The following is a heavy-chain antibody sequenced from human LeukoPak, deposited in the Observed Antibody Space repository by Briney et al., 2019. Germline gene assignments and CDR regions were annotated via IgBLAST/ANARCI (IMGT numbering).Heavy chain of an antibody. V-gene: IGHV4-38-2*02. CDR3: ARRPSNHYYDFWSGYYSYYYMDV. D-gene: IGHD3-3*01. CDR2: IYHSGST. J-gene: IGHJ6*03. Sequence: SETLSLTCTVSGYSLSSGYYWGWRRQPPGKGLEWIGSIYHSGSTYYNPSLKRRVTISVDTSKNHLCLKLSSVTAADTAVYYCARRPSNHYYDFWSGYYSYYYMDVWGKGTTVTVSS. CDR1: GYSLSSGYY.